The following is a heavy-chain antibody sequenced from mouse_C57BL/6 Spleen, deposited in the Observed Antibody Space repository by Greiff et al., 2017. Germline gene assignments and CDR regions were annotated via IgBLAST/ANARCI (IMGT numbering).Heavy chain of an antibody. CDR3: TRPPNGDYWYFDV. CDR1: GFNIKDYY. J-gene: IGHJ1*03. V-gene: IGHV14-2*01. Sequence: VQLQQPGAELVKPGASVKLSCTASGFNIKDYYMHWVKQRTEQGLEWIGRIDPEDGETKYAPKFQGKATITADTSSNTAYLQLSSLTSEDTAVYTCTRPPNGDYWYFDVWGTGTTVTVAS. CDR2: IDPEDGET. D-gene: IGHD4-1*01.